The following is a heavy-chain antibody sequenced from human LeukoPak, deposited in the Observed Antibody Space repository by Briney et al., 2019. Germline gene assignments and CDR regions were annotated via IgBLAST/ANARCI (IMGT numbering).Heavy chain of an antibody. D-gene: IGHD2-21*01. V-gene: IGHV3-30*03. CDR3: PPLSRGNCYELIGYGYYFDY. J-gene: IGHJ4*02. Sequence: GGSLRLSCATSRFTFSDFGMHWARQAPGKGLEWVAVISDDGNNKYYADSVKGRFTISRDNSKNTLYLHMNSLRAEDTAFSNDPPLSRGNCYELIGYGYYFDYWCQGTLVTVSS. CDR2: ISDDGNNK. CDR1: RFTFSDFG.